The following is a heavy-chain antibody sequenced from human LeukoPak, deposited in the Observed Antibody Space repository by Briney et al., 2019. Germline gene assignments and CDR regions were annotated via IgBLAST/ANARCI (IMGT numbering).Heavy chain of an antibody. J-gene: IGHJ6*02. CDR1: GFTFSSYG. D-gene: IGHD3-16*01. CDR3: ASVQDVSYGMDV. V-gene: IGHV3-33*01. CDR2: IWYDGSNK. Sequence: GGSLRLSCAASGFTFSSYGMHWVRQAPGKGLEWVAVIWYDGSNKYYADSVKGRFTISRDNSKNTLYLQMNSLRAEDTAVYYCASVQDVSYGMDVWGQGTTVTVSS.